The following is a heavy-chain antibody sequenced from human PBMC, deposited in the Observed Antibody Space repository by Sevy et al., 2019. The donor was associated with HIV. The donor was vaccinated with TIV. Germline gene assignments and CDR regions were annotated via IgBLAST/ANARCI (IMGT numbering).Heavy chain of an antibody. Sequence: GGSLRLSCAASGFTFSSYGMHWVRQAPGKGLEWVAVIWYDGSNKYYADSVKDRFTISRDNSKNTLYLQMNSLRAEDQAVYYCARAYYGHDAFDIWGQGTMVTVSS. J-gene: IGHJ3*02. V-gene: IGHV3-33*01. CDR2: IWYDGSNK. CDR3: ARAYYGHDAFDI. CDR1: GFTFSSYG. D-gene: IGHD3-10*01.